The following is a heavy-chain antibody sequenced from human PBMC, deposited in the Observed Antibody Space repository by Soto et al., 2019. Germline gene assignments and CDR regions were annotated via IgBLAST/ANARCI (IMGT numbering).Heavy chain of an antibody. CDR2: ISGSDGKT. Sequence: LRLSCAASGFSFGSYALSWVRQAPGKGLEWVSTISGSDGKTFYADSVKGRFSISRDTSQNTLYLQMNSLRADDTAIYYCARWSYLDYWGQGTRVTV. CDR3: ARWSYLDY. J-gene: IGHJ4*02. V-gene: IGHV3-23*01. CDR1: GFSFGSYA. D-gene: IGHD3-3*01.